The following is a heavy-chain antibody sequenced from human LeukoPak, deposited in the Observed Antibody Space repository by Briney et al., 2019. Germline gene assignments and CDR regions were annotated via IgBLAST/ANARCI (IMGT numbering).Heavy chain of an antibody. CDR1: GYTFTSYD. J-gene: IGHJ5*02. CDR3: ARGGRSSSWYQWFDP. D-gene: IGHD6-13*01. V-gene: IGHV1-8*01. CDR2: MNPNSGNT. Sequence: GESLKISCKGSGYTFTSYDINWVRQATGQGLEWMGWMNPNSGNTGYAQKFQGRVTMTRNTSISTAYMELSSLRSEDTAVYYCARGGRSSSWYQWFDPWGQGTLVTVSS.